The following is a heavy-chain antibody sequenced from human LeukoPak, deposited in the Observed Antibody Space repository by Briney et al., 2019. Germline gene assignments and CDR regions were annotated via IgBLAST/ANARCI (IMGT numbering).Heavy chain of an antibody. CDR1: GFTVSSNY. CDR3: ARDKSLGSSTLVLHP. Sequence: PGGSLRLSCAASGFTVSSNYMSWVRQAPGKGLEWVSVIYSGGSTYYADSVKGRFTISRDNSKNTLYLQMNSLRAEDTAVYYCARDKSLGSSTLVLHPWGQGTLVTVSS. CDR2: IYSGGST. D-gene: IGHD6-13*01. V-gene: IGHV3-53*01. J-gene: IGHJ5*02.